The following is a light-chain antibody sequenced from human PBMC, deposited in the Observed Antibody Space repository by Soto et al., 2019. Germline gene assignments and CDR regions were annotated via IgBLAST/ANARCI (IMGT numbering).Light chain of an antibody. CDR2: GAS. J-gene: IGKJ3*01. CDR1: QSISSIY. Sequence: EIVLTQSPDTLSLSPGERVTRSCRASQSISSIYLAWYQQKPGQAPRLLVYGASSRATGIPDRFSGSGSGTDFTLTINRLEPALSSVYYCQQFYASPFPFGPGTKVDIK. CDR3: QQFYASPFP. V-gene: IGKV3-20*01.